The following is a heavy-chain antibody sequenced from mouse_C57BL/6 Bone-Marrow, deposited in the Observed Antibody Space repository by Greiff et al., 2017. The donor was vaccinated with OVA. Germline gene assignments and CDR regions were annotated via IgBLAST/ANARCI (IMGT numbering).Heavy chain of an antibody. CDR1: GFSLTSYG. J-gene: IGHJ1*03. D-gene: IGHD1-1*01. CDR3: AKTSLLRYWYFDV. CDR2: IWSGGST. Sequence: VKLVESGPGLVQPSQSLSITCTVSGFSLTSYGVHWVRQPPGKGLEWLGVIWSGGSTDYNAAFISRLSISKDNSKSQVFFKMNSLQADDTAIYYCAKTSLLRYWYFDVWGTGTTVTVSS. V-gene: IGHV2-4*01.